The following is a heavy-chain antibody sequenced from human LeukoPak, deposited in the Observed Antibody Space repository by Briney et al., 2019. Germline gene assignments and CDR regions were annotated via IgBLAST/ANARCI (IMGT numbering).Heavy chain of an antibody. Sequence: ASVKVSCKASGYTFSSYGISWVRQAPGQGLEWMGWISGYNGITSYAQKLEGRVTMTTDTSTTTAYMELRSLRSDDTAVCYCARGDYSGSYYYFDYWGQGTLVTVSS. CDR3: ARGDYSGSYYYFDY. V-gene: IGHV1-18*01. J-gene: IGHJ4*02. CDR2: ISGYNGIT. CDR1: GYTFSSYG. D-gene: IGHD1-26*01.